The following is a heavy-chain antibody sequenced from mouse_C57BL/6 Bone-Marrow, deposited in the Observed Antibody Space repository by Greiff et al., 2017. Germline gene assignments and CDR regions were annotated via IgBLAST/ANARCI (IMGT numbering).Heavy chain of an antibody. CDR1: GFTFSDYG. D-gene: IGHD4-1*01. J-gene: IGHJ3*01. CDR3: ARPNWDVGVAY. V-gene: IGHV5-17*01. Sequence: EVKVVESGGGLVKPGGSLKLSCAASGFTFSDYGMHWVRQAPEKGLEWVAYISSGSSTIYYADTVKGRFTISRDNAKNTLFLQITSLRSEDTAMYYCARPNWDVGVAYWGQGTLVTVSA. CDR2: ISSGSSTI.